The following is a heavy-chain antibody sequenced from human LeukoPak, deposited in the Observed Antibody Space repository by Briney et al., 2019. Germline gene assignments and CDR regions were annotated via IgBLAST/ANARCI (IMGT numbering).Heavy chain of an antibody. V-gene: IGHV4-34*01. D-gene: IGHD6-13*01. Sequence: PSETLSLTCAVYGGSFSGYYWSWIRQPPGKGLEWIGEINHSGSTNYNPSLKSRVTISVDTSKNQFSLKLSSVTAADTAVYYCARGTAAIAAAGHAGDFFDYWGQGTLVTVSS. J-gene: IGHJ4*02. CDR2: INHSGST. CDR3: ARGTAAIAAAGHAGDFFDY. CDR1: GGSFSGYY.